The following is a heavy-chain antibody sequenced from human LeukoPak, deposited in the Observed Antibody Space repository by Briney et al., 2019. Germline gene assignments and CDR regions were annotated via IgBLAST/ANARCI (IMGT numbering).Heavy chain of an antibody. CDR3: AGSRNGFYMDV. CDR2: ISWNSGSI. J-gene: IGHJ6*03. Sequence: TGGSLRLSCAASGFSFDDYAMHWVRQPPGKGLEWVSGISWNSGSIVYADSVKGRFTISRDNAKKYLYLQMNSLRAEDMALYYCAGSRNGFYMDVWGKGTTVTVSS. D-gene: IGHD3-3*01. CDR1: GFSFDDYA. V-gene: IGHV3-9*03.